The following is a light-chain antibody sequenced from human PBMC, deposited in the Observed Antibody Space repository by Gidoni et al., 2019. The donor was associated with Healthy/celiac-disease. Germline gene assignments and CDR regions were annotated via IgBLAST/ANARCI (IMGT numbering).Light chain of an antibody. V-gene: IGKV1-39*01. Sequence: IQITQSPSSLSASVGDRVTITCRASQSISSYLNWYQQKPGKAPKLLIYAAPSLQSGVPSRFSGSGSGTDFTLTISSLQPEDFATYYCQQSYSTPRTFGQGTKVEIK. CDR2: AAP. CDR3: QQSYSTPRT. J-gene: IGKJ1*01. CDR1: QSISSY.